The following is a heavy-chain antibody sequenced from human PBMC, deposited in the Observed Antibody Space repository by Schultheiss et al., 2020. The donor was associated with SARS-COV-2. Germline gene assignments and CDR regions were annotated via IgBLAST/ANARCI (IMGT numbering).Heavy chain of an antibody. CDR3: AKDAPNYYDSSGYSY. D-gene: IGHD3-22*01. J-gene: IGHJ4*02. Sequence: GGSLRLSCAASGFTFSDYYMSWVRQAPGKGLEWVAVISYDGSNKYYADSVKGRFTISRDNSKNTLYLQMNSLRAEDTAVYYCAKDAPNYYDSSGYSYWGQGTLVTVSS. CDR1: GFTFSDYY. V-gene: IGHV3-30*18. CDR2: ISYDGSNK.